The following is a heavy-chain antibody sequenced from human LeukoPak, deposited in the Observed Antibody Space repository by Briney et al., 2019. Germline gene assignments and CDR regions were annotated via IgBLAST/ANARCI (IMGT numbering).Heavy chain of an antibody. CDR2: IYSGGST. J-gene: IGHJ4*02. Sequence: GGSLRLSCAASGFTVSSKYMSWVRQAPGKGLEWVSVIYSGGSTYYADSVKGRFTISRDNSKNTLYLQMSSLRAEDTAVYYCVKVSSGYDSDYFDYWGQGTLVTVSS. CDR1: GFTVSSKY. CDR3: VKVSSGYDSDYFDY. D-gene: IGHD5-12*01. V-gene: IGHV3-66*01.